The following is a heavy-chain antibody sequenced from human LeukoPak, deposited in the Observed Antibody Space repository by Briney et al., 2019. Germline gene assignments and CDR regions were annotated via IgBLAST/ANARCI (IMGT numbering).Heavy chain of an antibody. Sequence: SETLSLTCTVSGDSISSCYWSWIRQRPGQGLERIGYIYTSGGTNYIPSLKGRVTRSLDTSKDQFSLKLSSVTAADSAVYYCARLTRRSTSPDRYYLDYWGQGTLVTVSS. V-gene: IGHV4-4*09. CDR1: GDSISSCY. CDR2: IYTSGGT. J-gene: IGHJ4*02. D-gene: IGHD6-6*01. CDR3: ARLTRRSTSPDRYYLDY.